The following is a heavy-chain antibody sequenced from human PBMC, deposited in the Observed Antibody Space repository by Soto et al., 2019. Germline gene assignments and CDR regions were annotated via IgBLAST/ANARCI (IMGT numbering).Heavy chain of an antibody. CDR1: GGSMSSGGYY. Sequence: PSQTLSLTCTVSGGSMSSGGYYWSWIRQHPGKGLEWIGYIYYSGSTNYNPSLKSRVTISVDTSKNQFSLKLSSVTAADTAVYYCARAPYYYDSSGYYSWYFDLWGRGTLVTVSS. V-gene: IGHV4-61*08. CDR2: IYYSGST. J-gene: IGHJ2*01. D-gene: IGHD3-22*01. CDR3: ARAPYYYDSSGYYSWYFDL.